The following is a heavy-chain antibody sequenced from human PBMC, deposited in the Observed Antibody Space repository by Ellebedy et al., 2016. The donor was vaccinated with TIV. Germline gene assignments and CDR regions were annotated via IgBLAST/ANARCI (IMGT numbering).Heavy chain of an antibody. D-gene: IGHD3-10*01. CDR2: IKEDGSDK. Sequence: GGSLRLXXAASGFTFSSYWMSWVRQAPGKGLEWVANIKEDGSDKHYVDSVKGRFTISRDNAKNSLYLQMNSLRAEDTAVYYCARDRGFGEIDYWGQGTLVTVSS. CDR1: GFTFSSYW. J-gene: IGHJ4*02. V-gene: IGHV3-7*04. CDR3: ARDRGFGEIDY.